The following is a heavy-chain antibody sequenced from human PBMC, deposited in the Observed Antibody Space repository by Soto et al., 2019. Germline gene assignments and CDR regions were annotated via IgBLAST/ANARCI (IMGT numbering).Heavy chain of an antibody. CDR1: GGTFSTYT. D-gene: IGHD4-17*01. J-gene: IGHJ4*02. CDR2: IIPIHGIA. V-gene: IGHV1-69*02. Sequence: QVQLVQSGAEVKKPGSSVKVSCKASGGTFSTYTISWVRQAPGQGLEWMGRIIPIHGIANYAQKFQGRVTITADKSTSTAYMELSSLRSEDPAVYYCAMSYGDYSVGYWGQGTLVTVSS. CDR3: AMSYGDYSVGY.